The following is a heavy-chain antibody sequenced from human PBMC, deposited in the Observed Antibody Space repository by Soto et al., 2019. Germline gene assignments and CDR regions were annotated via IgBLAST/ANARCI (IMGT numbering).Heavy chain of an antibody. Sequence: PGGSLRLSCAASGFTFDDYAMHWVRQAPGKGLEWVSGISWNSGSIGYADSVKGRFTISRDNAKNSLHLQMNSLRAEDTALYYCAKDSVDFWSGYYYYYMDVWGKGTTVTVSS. J-gene: IGHJ6*03. V-gene: IGHV3-9*01. CDR3: AKDSVDFWSGYYYYYMDV. D-gene: IGHD3-3*01. CDR1: GFTFDDYA. CDR2: ISWNSGSI.